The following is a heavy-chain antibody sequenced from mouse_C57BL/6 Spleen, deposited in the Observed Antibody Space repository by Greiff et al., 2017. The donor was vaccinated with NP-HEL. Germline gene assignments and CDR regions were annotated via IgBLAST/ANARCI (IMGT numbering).Heavy chain of an antibody. Sequence: EVKLVESGGGLVKPGGSLKLSCAASGFTFSDYGMHWVRQAQEKGLEWVAYISSGSSTIYYADTVKGRFTISRDNAKNTLFLEMTSLMSEDTAMYYRARRDYYGSYHIDYWGQGTTLTVSS. CDR1: GFTFSDYG. J-gene: IGHJ2*01. CDR2: ISSGSSTI. CDR3: ARRDYYGSYHIDY. V-gene: IGHV5-17*01. D-gene: IGHD1-1*01.